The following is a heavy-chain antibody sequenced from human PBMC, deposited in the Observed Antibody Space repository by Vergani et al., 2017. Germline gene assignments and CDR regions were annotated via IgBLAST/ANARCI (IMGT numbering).Heavy chain of an antibody. CDR1: GFTSAGYA. CDR3: AKDLGTSSGGGWFDP. V-gene: IGHV3-9*02. CDR2: ISWNSNSI. D-gene: IGHD6-6*01. J-gene: IGHJ5*02. Sequence: EVQLEESGGGLVLPGRSLRLSCVASGFTSAGYAMHWVRQAPGKGLEWVSGISWNSNSIGYADSVKGRFTISRENGKNSLYLQMNSLRAEDTALYYCAKDLGTSSGGGWFDPWGQGTLVTVSS.